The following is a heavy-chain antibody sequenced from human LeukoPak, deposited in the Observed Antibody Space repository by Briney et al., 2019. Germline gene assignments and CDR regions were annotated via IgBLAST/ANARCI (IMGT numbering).Heavy chain of an antibody. J-gene: IGHJ4*02. Sequence: GGSLRLSCAASGFTFSSYAMSWVRQAPGEGLEWVSAISGSGGSTYYADSVKGRFTISRDNSKNTLYLQMNSLRAEDTAVYYCARDSKWFGELGGFDYWGQGTLVTVSS. CDR2: ISGSGGST. V-gene: IGHV3-23*01. CDR3: ARDSKWFGELGGFDY. CDR1: GFTFSSYA. D-gene: IGHD3-10*01.